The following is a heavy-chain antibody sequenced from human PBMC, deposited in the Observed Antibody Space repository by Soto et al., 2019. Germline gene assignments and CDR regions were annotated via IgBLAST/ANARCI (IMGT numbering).Heavy chain of an antibody. CDR3: VKVQGQWLIRDAFDI. V-gene: IGHV3-64D*08. J-gene: IGHJ3*02. Sequence: GGSLRLSCSASGFTFSNYAMHWVRQAPGKGLEYVSAISFNGGSTYYADSVKGIFTISRDNSKNTLYLQMSSLRAEDTAVYYCVKVQGQWLIRDAFDIWGQGTMVTVSS. CDR1: GFTFSNYA. CDR2: ISFNGGST. D-gene: IGHD6-19*01.